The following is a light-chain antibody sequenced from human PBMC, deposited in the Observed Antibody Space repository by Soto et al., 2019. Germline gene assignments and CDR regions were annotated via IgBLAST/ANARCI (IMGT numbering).Light chain of an antibody. CDR3: CSYAGSFSWV. J-gene: IGLJ2*01. CDR2: DVN. CDR1: SRDVGGYNF. V-gene: IGLV2-11*01. Sequence: QSALTQPRSVSGSPGQSITVSCTGSSRDVGGYNFVSWYQQHHGEAPKLILYDVNMRPSGVPDRISGSKSGSTAYLTISGLQAEDEADYYCCSYAGSFSWVFGGGTKLTVL.